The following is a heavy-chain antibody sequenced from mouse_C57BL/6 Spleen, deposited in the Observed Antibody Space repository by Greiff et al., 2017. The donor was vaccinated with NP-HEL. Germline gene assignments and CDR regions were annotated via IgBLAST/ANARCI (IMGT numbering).Heavy chain of an antibody. CDR2: IDPSDSYT. V-gene: IGHV1-50*01. CDR1: GYTFTSYW. Sequence: QVQLQQPGAELVKPGASVKLSCKASGYTFTSYWMQWVKQRPGQGLEWIGEIDPSDSYTNYNQKFKGKATLTVDTSSSTAYMQLSSLTSEDSAVYYCARGDAGYYGFAYWGQGTLVTVSA. D-gene: IGHD2-3*01. CDR3: ARGDAGYYGFAY. J-gene: IGHJ3*01.